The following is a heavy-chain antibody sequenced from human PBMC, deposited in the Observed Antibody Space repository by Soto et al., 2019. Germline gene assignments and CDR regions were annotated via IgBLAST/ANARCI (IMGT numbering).Heavy chain of an antibody. CDR2: IYYSGST. Sequence: SETLSLTCTVSGGSISSYYWSWIRQPPGKGLECIGYIYYSGSTNYNPSLKSRVTIAVDTSKNQFSLKLSSVTAADTAVYYCARGVGGGSGYYFDNWGQGTLVTVSS. V-gene: IGHV4-59*01. CDR1: GGSISSYY. CDR3: ARGVGGGSGYYFDN. D-gene: IGHD3-10*01. J-gene: IGHJ4*02.